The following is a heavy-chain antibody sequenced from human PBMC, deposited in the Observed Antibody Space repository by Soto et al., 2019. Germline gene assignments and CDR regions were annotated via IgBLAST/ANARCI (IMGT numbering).Heavy chain of an antibody. CDR3: ARERPDGARLDP. J-gene: IGHJ5*02. D-gene: IGHD6-6*01. Sequence: SETLSLTCSVSGDSISNSRFYWAWIRQPPGEGLEWIGSIYHTGNAYYNPSLKSRVTIFVDTSKNQFSLKLTSVTAADTAVYYCARERPDGARLDPWGQGTLVTVSS. CDR2: IYHTGNA. CDR1: GDSISNSRFY. V-gene: IGHV4-39*07.